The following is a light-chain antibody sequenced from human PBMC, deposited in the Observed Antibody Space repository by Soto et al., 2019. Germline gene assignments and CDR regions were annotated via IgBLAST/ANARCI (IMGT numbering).Light chain of an antibody. CDR1: SSDVGGYNY. J-gene: IGLJ1*01. CDR3: CSYGGNDNYV. V-gene: IGLV2-8*01. CDR2: EVT. Sequence: SVLTQPPSASGSPGQAVAISCTGTSSDVGGYNYVSWYQQHPGKAPKLLIYEVTKRPSGVPDRFSGSKSGSTASLTVSGLQAEDEADYYCCSYGGNDNYVFGTGTKVPVL.